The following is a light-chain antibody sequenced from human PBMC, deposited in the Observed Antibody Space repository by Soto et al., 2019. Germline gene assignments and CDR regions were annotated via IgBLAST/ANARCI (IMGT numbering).Light chain of an antibody. V-gene: IGLV2-14*03. J-gene: IGLJ2*01. Sequence: QSVLTQPASVSGSPGQSITISCTGTSSDIGAYNYVSWYQQHPGKAPKLMIYDVNIRPSGVSNRFSGSKSGNTASLTISGLQAEDEADYYCTSWTTSTTMIFGGGTKVTVI. CDR2: DVN. CDR1: SSDIGAYNY. CDR3: TSWTTSTTMI.